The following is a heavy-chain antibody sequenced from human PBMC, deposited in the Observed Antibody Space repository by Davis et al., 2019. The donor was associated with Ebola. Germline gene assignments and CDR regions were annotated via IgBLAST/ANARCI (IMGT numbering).Heavy chain of an antibody. J-gene: IGHJ4*02. CDR2: MYTSGST. CDR1: GGSVSGFY. Sequence: SETLSLTCTVSGGSVSGFYWSWIRQPAGKGLEWIGHMYTSGSTNYNTSLKSRVTISADTSKNQFFLKLSSVTAADTAIYYCARDRHDTSGYGFWGQGTLVTVSS. CDR3: ARDRHDTSGYGF. V-gene: IGHV4-4*07. D-gene: IGHD3-22*01.